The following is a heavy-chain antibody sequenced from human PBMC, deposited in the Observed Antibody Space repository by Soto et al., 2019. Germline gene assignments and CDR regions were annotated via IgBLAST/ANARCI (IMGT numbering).Heavy chain of an antibody. CDR2: ISGNGGAT. CDR3: AKEHLGELSAFDY. V-gene: IGHV3-23*01. CDR1: GYAFNSYA. Sequence: GGSLRLCCAASGYAFNSYAMTWVRQAPGKGLEWVSVISGNGGATYYADSVKGRFTISRVNSRNTLYLQMNSLRAEDTAVYYCAKEHLGELSAFDYWGQGTLVTVSS. J-gene: IGHJ4*02. D-gene: IGHD3-16*02.